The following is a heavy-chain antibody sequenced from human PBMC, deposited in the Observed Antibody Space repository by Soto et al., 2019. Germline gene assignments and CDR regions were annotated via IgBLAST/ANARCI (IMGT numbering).Heavy chain of an antibody. J-gene: IGHJ6*03. D-gene: IGHD3-10*01. CDR1: GGSFSGYY. V-gene: IGHV4-34*01. Sequence: SETLSLTCAVDGGSFSGYYWSWIRQPPGKGLEWIGEINHSGSTNYNPSLKSRVTISVDTSKNQFSLRLSSVTAADTAVYYCARASMVRGVISPSRDYYYYMDVWGKGTTVAVSS. CDR2: INHSGST. CDR3: ARASMVRGVISPSRDYYYYMDV.